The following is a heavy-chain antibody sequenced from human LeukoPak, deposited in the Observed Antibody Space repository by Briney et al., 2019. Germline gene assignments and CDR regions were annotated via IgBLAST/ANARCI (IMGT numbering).Heavy chain of an antibody. CDR2: IYTSGST. CDR1: GGSISSYY. CDR3: ARATYDFWSGYPSYYFDY. D-gene: IGHD3-3*01. J-gene: IGHJ4*02. V-gene: IGHV4-4*07. Sequence: PSETLSLTCTVSGGSISSYYWSWIRQPAGKGLEWIGRIYTSGSTNYNPSLKSRVTMSVDTSKNQFSLKLSSVTAADTPVYYCARATYDFWSGYPSYYFDYWGQGTLVTVSS.